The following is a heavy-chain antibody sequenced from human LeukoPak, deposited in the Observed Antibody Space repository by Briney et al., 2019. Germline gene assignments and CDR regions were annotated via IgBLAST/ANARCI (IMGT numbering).Heavy chain of an antibody. Sequence: SQTLSLTCTVSGGSINSGAYYWSWIRQPAGKGLEWIGRIYTSGTTNYKPPLKSRLTILTDTSKNQFSLKLSSVTAADTAVYYCARDHPHYYYDTSGYYDYWGQGILVTVSS. V-gene: IGHV4-61*02. CDR1: GGSINSGAYY. CDR3: ARDHPHYYYDTSGYYDY. CDR2: IYTSGTT. J-gene: IGHJ4*02. D-gene: IGHD3-22*01.